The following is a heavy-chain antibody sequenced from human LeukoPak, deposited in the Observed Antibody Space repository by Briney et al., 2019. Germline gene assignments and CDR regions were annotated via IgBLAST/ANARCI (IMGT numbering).Heavy chain of an antibody. V-gene: IGHV3-11*01. J-gene: IGHJ1*01. CDR3: AKDDDWGRFNH. CDR2: ISSSGSTI. CDR1: GFTFDDYG. D-gene: IGHD3-16*01. Sequence: GGSLRLSCAASGFTFDDYGMSWVRQAPGKGLEWVSYISSSGSTIYYADSVKGRFTISRDNAKNSLYLQLNSLRAEDTAMYYCAKDDDWGRFNHWGQGTLVTVSS.